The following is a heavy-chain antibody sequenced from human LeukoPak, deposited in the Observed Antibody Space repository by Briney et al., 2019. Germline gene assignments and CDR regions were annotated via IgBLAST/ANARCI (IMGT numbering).Heavy chain of an antibody. D-gene: IGHD1-26*01. CDR2: ISGSGGST. Sequence: AGGSLRLSXAASGFTFSSYAMSWVCQAPGKGLEWVSAISGSGGSTYYADSVKGRFTISRDNSKNTLYLQMNSLRAEDTAVYYCAKNGGSYYRPFDYWGQGTLVTVSS. CDR1: GFTFSSYA. CDR3: AKNGGSYYRPFDY. J-gene: IGHJ4*02. V-gene: IGHV3-23*01.